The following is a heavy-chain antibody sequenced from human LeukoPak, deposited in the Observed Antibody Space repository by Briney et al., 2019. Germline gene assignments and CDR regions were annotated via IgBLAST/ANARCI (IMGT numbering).Heavy chain of an antibody. V-gene: IGHV4-59*01. D-gene: IGHD2-21*02. J-gene: IGHJ4*02. Sequence: PSETLSLTRTVSGGSISSYYWSWIRQPPGKGLERIGYIYYSGSTNYNPSLKSRVTISVDTSKNQFSLKLSSVTAADTAVYYCARMADYCGGDCYSSAIDYWGQGTLVTVSS. CDR3: ARMADYCGGDCYSSAIDY. CDR1: GGSISSYY. CDR2: IYYSGST.